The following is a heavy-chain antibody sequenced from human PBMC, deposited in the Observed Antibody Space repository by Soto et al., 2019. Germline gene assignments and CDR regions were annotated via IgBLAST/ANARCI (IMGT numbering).Heavy chain of an antibody. CDR3: ARGRYGDY. Sequence: QVHLVQSGAEVKKPGASVKVSCQGSGYAFTTYGITWVRQAPGQGLEWMGWISAHNGNTNYAQKLQGRVTATRATPPSPAYMELRSLRYDVTAVYYCARGRYGDYWGQGALVTVSS. CDR1: GYAFTTYG. D-gene: IGHD1-1*01. CDR2: ISAHNGNT. V-gene: IGHV1-18*01. J-gene: IGHJ4*02.